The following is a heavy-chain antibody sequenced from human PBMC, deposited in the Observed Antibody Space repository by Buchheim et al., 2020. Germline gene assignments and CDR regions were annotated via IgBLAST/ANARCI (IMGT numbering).Heavy chain of an antibody. V-gene: IGHV3-23*01. CDR3: AKGQQWLVGYYFDY. CDR2: ISASGGSI. D-gene: IGHD6-19*01. J-gene: IGHJ4*02. Sequence: EVQLLESGGGLVQPGGSLRLSCAASGFTLSNYAMSCVRQAPGKGLEWVSVISASGGSIYYVDSVKGRFTISSDSSKHTLYLQMNSLRAEETAVYYCAKGQQWLVGYYFDYWGQGTL. CDR1: GFTLSNYA.